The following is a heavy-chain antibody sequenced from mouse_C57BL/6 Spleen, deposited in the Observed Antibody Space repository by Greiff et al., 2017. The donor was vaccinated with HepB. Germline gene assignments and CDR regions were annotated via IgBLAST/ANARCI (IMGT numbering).Heavy chain of an antibody. CDR3: ERSSYGYAVGY. J-gene: IGHJ2*01. V-gene: IGHV1-4*01. CDR1: GYTFTSYT. Sequence: VQLQESGAELARPGASVKMSCKASGYTFTSYTMHWVKQRPGQGLEWIGYINPSSGYTKYNQKFKDKATLTADKSSSTAYMQLSSLTSEDSSVYYCERSSYGYAVGYWGQGTTLTVSS. D-gene: IGHD2-2*01. CDR2: INPSSGYT.